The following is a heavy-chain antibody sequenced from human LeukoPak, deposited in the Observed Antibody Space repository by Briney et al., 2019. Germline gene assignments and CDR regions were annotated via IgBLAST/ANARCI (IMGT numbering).Heavy chain of an antibody. D-gene: IGHD6-13*01. Sequence: GGSLRLSCAASGYTFSSYSMNWVRQAPGKGLEWVSSISSSSSYIYYADSVKGRFTISRDNAKNSLYLQMNSLRAEDTAVYYCAKDRPKYSSSWLDWFDPWGQGTLVTVSS. V-gene: IGHV3-21*01. J-gene: IGHJ5*02. CDR2: ISSSSSYI. CDR3: AKDRPKYSSSWLDWFDP. CDR1: GYTFSSYS.